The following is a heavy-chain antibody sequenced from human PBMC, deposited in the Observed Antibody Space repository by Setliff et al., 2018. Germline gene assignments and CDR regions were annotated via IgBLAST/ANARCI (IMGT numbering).Heavy chain of an antibody. CDR3: TFARDGYDVFDI. V-gene: IGHV3-73*01. Sequence: GESLKISCAASGFSFSGSAVYWVRQASVKGLEWIGRIRGRTANYATAYAASVRGRFTISRDDSKSTAYLQMNSLKTEDTAVYYCTFARDGYDVFDIWGQGTMVTVSS. CDR1: GFSFSGSA. J-gene: IGHJ3*02. D-gene: IGHD5-18*01. CDR2: IRGRTANYAT.